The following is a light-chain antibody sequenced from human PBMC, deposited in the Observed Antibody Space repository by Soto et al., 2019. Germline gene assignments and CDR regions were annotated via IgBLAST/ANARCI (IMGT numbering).Light chain of an antibody. V-gene: IGKV3-20*01. CDR3: QQYGSSPWT. CDR1: QSVSSNY. Sequence: EIVLTQSPGTLPLSPGEGATLSCRASQSVSSNYLAWYQQRPGQAPRLLIYGASSRATGIPDRFSGSGSGTDFTLTISRLEPEDFAVYYCQQYGSSPWTFGQGTKVDIK. J-gene: IGKJ1*01. CDR2: GAS.